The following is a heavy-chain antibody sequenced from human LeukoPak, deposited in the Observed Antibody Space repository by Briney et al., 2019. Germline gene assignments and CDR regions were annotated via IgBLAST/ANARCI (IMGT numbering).Heavy chain of an antibody. Sequence: GGSLRLSCAASGFTFSSYSMNWVRQAPGKGLEWVSSISSSSSYIYYADSVKSRFTISRDNAKDSLYLQMNSLRAEDTAVYYCARDLPSFTHTPQYYFDYWGQGTLVTVSS. J-gene: IGHJ4*02. D-gene: IGHD3-16*01. CDR2: ISSSSSYI. CDR3: ARDLPSFTHTPQYYFDY. V-gene: IGHV3-21*01. CDR1: GFTFSSYS.